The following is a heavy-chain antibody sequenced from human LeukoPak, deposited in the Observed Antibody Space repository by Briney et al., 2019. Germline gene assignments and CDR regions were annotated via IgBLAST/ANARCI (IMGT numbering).Heavy chain of an antibody. J-gene: IGHJ4*02. CDR1: GFTFSSYA. D-gene: IGHD2-2*01. V-gene: IGHV3-23*01. Sequence: PGGSLRLSCAASGFTFSSYAMSWVRQAPGKGLEWVSAISGSGGSTYYADSVKGRFTISRDNSKNTLYLQMNSLRAEDTAVYYCAKDIIEVSFVVVPAALDYWGQGTLVTVSS. CDR2: ISGSGGST. CDR3: AKDIIEVSFVVVPAALDY.